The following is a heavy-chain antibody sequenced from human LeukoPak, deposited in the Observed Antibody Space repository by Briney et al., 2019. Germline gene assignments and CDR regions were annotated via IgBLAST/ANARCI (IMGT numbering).Heavy chain of an antibody. Sequence: GGSLRLSCAASGFTFSTYEMNWVRQAPGKGLEWVSYISSSGSTIYYADSVRGRFTISRDNAKNSLYLQMNSLRAEDTAVYYCARERAYCGGDCLENWGQGTLVTVSS. J-gene: IGHJ4*02. V-gene: IGHV3-48*03. D-gene: IGHD2-21*02. CDR2: ISSSGSTI. CDR1: GFTFSTYE. CDR3: ARERAYCGGDCLEN.